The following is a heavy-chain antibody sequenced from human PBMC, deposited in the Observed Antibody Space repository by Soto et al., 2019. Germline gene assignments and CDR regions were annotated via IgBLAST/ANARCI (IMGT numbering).Heavy chain of an antibody. CDR3: ARADKWLRFEYYFDY. V-gene: IGHV1-18*01. CDR1: GYTFTSYG. Sequence: ASVKVSCKASGYTFTSYGISWVRQAPGQGLEWMGWISAYNGNTNYAQKLQGRVTMTTDTSTSTAYMELRSLRSDDTAVYYCARADKWLRFEYYFDYWGQGTLVTVSS. D-gene: IGHD5-12*01. CDR2: ISAYNGNT. J-gene: IGHJ4*02.